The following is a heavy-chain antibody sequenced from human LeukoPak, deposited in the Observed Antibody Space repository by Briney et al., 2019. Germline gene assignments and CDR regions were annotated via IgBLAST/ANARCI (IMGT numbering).Heavy chain of an antibody. D-gene: IGHD6-19*01. CDR1: GYTFTSYY. V-gene: IGHV7-4-1*02. CDR3: ARARSAWASDAFDI. CDR2: INTNTGNP. J-gene: IGHJ3*02. Sequence: GASVKVSCKASGYTFTSYYMHWVRQAPGQGLEWMGWINTNTGNPTYAQGSTGRFVFSLDTSVSTAYLQISSLKAEDTAVYYCARARSAWASDAFDIWGQGTMVTVSS.